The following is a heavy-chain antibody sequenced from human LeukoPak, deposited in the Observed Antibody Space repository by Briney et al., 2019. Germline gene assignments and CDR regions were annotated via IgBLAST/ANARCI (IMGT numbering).Heavy chain of an antibody. CDR3: ARAPAPISWDFWSGYKHYYGMDV. D-gene: IGHD3-3*01. Sequence: SQTLSLTCTVSGGSISSGGYYWSWIRQHPGKGLEWIGYIYYSGSTYYNPSLKSRVTISVDTSKNQFSLKLSSVTAADTAVYYCARAPAPISWDFWSGYKHYYGMDVWGQGTTVTVSS. V-gene: IGHV4-31*03. CDR2: IYYSGST. CDR1: GGSISSGGYY. J-gene: IGHJ6*02.